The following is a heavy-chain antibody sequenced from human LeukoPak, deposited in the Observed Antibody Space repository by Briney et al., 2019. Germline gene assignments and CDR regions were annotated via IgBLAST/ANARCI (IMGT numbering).Heavy chain of an antibody. V-gene: IGHV4-38-2*01. CDR1: GYSISSGYF. J-gene: IGHJ4*02. CDR3: ARHGFWSGYNYVLDY. Sequence: SETLSLTCAVSGYSISSGYFWGWVRQPPGKGLEWIGTMYHSGSSYHNPSLKSRVTISVDTPKNQFSLKLSSVTAADTAVYYCARHGFWSGYNYVLDYWGQGTLVTVSS. CDR2: MYHSGSS. D-gene: IGHD3-3*01.